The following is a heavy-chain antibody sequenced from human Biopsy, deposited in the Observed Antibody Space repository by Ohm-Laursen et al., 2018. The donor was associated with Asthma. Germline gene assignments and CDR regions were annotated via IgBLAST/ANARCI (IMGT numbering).Heavy chain of an antibody. D-gene: IGHD1-1*01. CDR2: IWYDGSNK. CDR3: VRDGTDDAFDI. CDR1: GFTFSSYG. V-gene: IGHV3-33*01. Sequence: SLRLSCSASGFTFSSYGMHWVRQAPGKGLEWVAVIWYDGSNKYYADSVKGRFTMARDNSKNTLDLQMNSLREEDTAVYYCVRDGTDDAFDIWGQGTVVSVSS. J-gene: IGHJ3*02.